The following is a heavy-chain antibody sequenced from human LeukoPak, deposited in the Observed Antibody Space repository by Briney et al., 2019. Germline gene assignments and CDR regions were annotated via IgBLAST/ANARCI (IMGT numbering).Heavy chain of an antibody. Sequence: SETLSLTCTVSGGSISSSSYYWGWIRQPPGKGLEWIGSIYYSGSTYYNPSLKSRVTISVDTSKNQFSLKLSSVTAADTAVYYCARVKVFFDSSGPIDYWGQGTLVTVSS. V-gene: IGHV4-39*01. J-gene: IGHJ4*02. CDR1: GGSISSSSYY. CDR2: IYYSGST. CDR3: ARVKVFFDSSGPIDY. D-gene: IGHD3-22*01.